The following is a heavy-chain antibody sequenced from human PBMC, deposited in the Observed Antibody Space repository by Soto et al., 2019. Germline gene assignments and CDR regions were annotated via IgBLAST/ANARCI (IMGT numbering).Heavy chain of an antibody. V-gene: IGHV3-13*01. Sequence: GGSLRLSCEASGFTFSSHDVHWVRQATGKGLEWVSTIGTAGDTYYPGSVKGRFTISRENAKNALYLQMDSLRVGDTAVYYCARDSGYYGMDVWGQGTTVTVSS. CDR1: GFTFSSHD. D-gene: IGHD2-8*02. CDR3: ARDSGYYGMDV. CDR2: IGTAGDT. J-gene: IGHJ6*02.